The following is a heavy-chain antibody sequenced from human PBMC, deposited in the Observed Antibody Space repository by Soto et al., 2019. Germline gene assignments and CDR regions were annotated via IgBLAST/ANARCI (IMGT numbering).Heavy chain of an antibody. Sequence: GGSLRLSCAASGFTFSSYSMNWVRQAPGKGLEWVSSISSSSSYIYYADSVKGRFTISRDNAKNSLYLQMNSLRAEDTAVYYCARGSRIAAAGNFDYWGQGTLVTVSS. CDR1: GFTFSSYS. J-gene: IGHJ4*02. V-gene: IGHV3-21*01. CDR2: ISSSSSYI. CDR3: ARGSRIAAAGNFDY. D-gene: IGHD6-13*01.